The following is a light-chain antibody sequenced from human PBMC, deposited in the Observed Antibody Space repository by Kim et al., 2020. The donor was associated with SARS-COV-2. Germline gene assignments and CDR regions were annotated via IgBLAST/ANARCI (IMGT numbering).Light chain of an antibody. V-gene: IGLV10-54*04. Sequence: QAGLTQPPSVSKGLRQTATLTCTGDSNNVGDQGATWLQQHQGHPPKLLSYRNNNRPSGISERFSASRSGNTASPTIAGLQPDDEGDYYCSAWDRRLSAWVFGEGTQLTVL. CDR1: SNNVGDQG. CDR3: SAWDRRLSAWV. J-gene: IGLJ3*02. CDR2: RNN.